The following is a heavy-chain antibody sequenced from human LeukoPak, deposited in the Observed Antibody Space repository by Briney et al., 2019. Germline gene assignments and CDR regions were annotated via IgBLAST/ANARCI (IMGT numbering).Heavy chain of an antibody. Sequence: ASVKVSCKASGCTFTYYAISWGRQAPGQGLEWMGWISAYNGNKNYAQKLQGRVTMTTYTSTRTAYMELRSLRSDDTAMYYCARDHASSPAARLDYWGQGTLVTVSS. J-gene: IGHJ4*02. CDR2: ISAYNGNK. CDR1: GCTFTYYA. CDR3: ARDHASSPAARLDY. V-gene: IGHV1-18*01. D-gene: IGHD6-6*01.